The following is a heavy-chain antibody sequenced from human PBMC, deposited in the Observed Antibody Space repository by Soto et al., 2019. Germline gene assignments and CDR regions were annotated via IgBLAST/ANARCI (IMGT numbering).Heavy chain of an antibody. CDR3: ARGIAKYYYYGMDV. CDR2: INHSGST. D-gene: IGHD6-13*01. Sequence: PSETLSLTCAVYGGSFSGYYWSWIRQPPGKGLEWIGEINHSGSTNYNPSLKSRVTISVDTSKNQFSLKLSSVTAADTAVYYCARGIAKYYYYGMDVWGQGTTVTVSS. V-gene: IGHV4-34*01. J-gene: IGHJ6*02. CDR1: GGSFSGYY.